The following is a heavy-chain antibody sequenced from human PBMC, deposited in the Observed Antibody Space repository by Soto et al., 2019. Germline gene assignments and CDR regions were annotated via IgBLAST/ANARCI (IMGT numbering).Heavy chain of an antibody. V-gene: IGHV3-7*01. CDR2: IKQDGSEE. J-gene: IGHJ6*02. CDR1: GFTFSSYW. Sequence: EVQLVESGGGLVQPGGSLRLSSVDSGFTFSSYWMSWVRQAPVKGLEWVGNIKQDGSEENYVDSVKGRFTISRDNAKNSMYLQMNSLRAEDTAVYYCARIASSGRTWDVWGQGTTVVVSS. D-gene: IGHD3-3*02. CDR3: ARIASSGRTWDV.